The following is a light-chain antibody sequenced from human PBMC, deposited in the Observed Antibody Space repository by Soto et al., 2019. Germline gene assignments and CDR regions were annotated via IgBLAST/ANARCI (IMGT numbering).Light chain of an antibody. Sequence: EIVMTQSPATLSVSPGERATLSCRASQSVGSDLAWYQQKPGQAPRLVIYDASTRATGIPARFSGSGSGTEFTLTISSLQSEDFAVYYCQQYNNWPPVTFGGGTRWISN. CDR2: DAS. J-gene: IGKJ4*01. CDR1: QSVGSD. V-gene: IGKV3-15*01. CDR3: QQYNNWPPVT.